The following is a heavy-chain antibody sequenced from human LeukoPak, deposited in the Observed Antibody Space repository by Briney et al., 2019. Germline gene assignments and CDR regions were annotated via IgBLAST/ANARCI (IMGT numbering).Heavy chain of an antibody. CDR3: SKGIVGASTDWLDP. J-gene: IGHJ5*02. V-gene: IGHV3-15*01. D-gene: IGHD1-26*01. CDR1: GFTFSDAW. CDR2: IKSKTNGGTT. Sequence: GGSLRLSCAASGFTFSDAWMSWVRQAPGKGLEWVGRIKSKTNGGTTDYAAPVKGRFTISRDDSKNTLYLQMNSLKTEDTAVYYCSKGIVGASTDWLDPWGQGTLVTVSS.